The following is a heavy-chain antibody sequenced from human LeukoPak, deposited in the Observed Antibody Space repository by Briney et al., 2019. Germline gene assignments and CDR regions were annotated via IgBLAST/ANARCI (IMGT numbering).Heavy chain of an antibody. V-gene: IGHV1-46*01. CDR2: IKPGGGST. J-gene: IGHJ4*02. CDR3: AREEEGGSFDY. CDR1: GYTFTSYY. D-gene: IGHD3-16*01. Sequence: GASVKVSCKASGYTFTSYYMHWVRQAPGQGLEWMGIIKPGGGSTNYAQKSQGRFTMTRDTSTSTVYMELSSVRSEDTAVYYCAREEEGGSFDYWGQGTLVTVSS.